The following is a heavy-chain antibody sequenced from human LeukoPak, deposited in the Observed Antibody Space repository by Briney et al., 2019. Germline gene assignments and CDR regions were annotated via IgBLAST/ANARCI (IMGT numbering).Heavy chain of an antibody. D-gene: IGHD1-26*01. J-gene: IGHJ4*02. CDR3: ARDKIKWDSSLVFDY. CDR2: ISSSSTI. CDR1: GFTFSSYS. V-gene: IGHV3-48*04. Sequence: PGGSLRLSCAASGFTFSSYSMNWVRQAPGKGLEWVSYISSSSTIYYADSVKGRFTISRDNAKNSLYLQMNSLRAEDTAVYYCARDKIKWDSSLVFDYWGQGTLVTVSS.